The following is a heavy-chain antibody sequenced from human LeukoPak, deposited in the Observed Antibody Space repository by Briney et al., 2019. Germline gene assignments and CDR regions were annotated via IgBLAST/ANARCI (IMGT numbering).Heavy chain of an antibody. CDR2: IIPILGIA. V-gene: IGHV1-69*04. CDR3: ARDKMDYWSGYYRGGFDY. CDR1: GGTFSSYA. Sequence: SVKVSCKASGGTFSSYAISWVRQAPGQGLEWMGRIIPILGIANYAQSLQGRVSMTTDASTGTAYMELRSLRSDDTAVYYCARDKMDYWSGYYRGGFDYWGQGTLVTVSP. J-gene: IGHJ4*02. D-gene: IGHD3-3*01.